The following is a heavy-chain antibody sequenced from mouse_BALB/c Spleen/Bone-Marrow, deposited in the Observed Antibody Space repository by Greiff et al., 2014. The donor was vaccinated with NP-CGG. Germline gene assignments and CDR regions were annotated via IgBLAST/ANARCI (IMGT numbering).Heavy chain of an antibody. D-gene: IGHD2-10*01. Sequence: VQLKESGGGLVKPGGSLKLSCAASGFAFSSYDMSWVRQTPEKRLEWDATISSGGSYTYYPDSVKGRFTISRDNARNTLYLQMSSLRSEDTALYYCARHPYYGNYPAWFAYWGQGTLVTVSA. CDR2: ISSGGSYT. CDR3: ARHPYYGNYPAWFAY. V-gene: IGHV5-9*02. J-gene: IGHJ3*01. CDR1: GFAFSSYD.